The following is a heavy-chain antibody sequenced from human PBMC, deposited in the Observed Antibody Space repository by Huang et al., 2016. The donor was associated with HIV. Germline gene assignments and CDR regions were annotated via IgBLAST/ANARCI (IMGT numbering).Heavy chain of an antibody. CDR2: ISYDGSEK. Sequence: QVQLVESGGGVVQPGRSLRLSCAASGFTFSTYGMHWVRQAPVKGLEWVKVISYDGSEKYYADSVKGRFTSSRDNSNNTLYLQMNSLRADDTAVYYCVKDQGHTFMVRYHFDFWGQGTLVTVSS. V-gene: IGHV3-30*18. D-gene: IGHD3-10*01. J-gene: IGHJ4*02. CDR3: VKDQGHTFMVRYHFDF. CDR1: GFTFSTYG.